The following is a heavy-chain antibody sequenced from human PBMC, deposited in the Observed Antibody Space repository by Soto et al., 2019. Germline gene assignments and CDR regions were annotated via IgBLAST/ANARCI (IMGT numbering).Heavy chain of an antibody. Sequence: VRLLESGGGLVQPGGSLRLSCAASGFTFSNYAMSWVRQAPGKGLEWVSAVSGSGGPTYYADSVKGRFTISRDNSKNTLFLQMNSLRVVDTAVYKCACLTEQWFGEDGSNYYYGMDVWGQGTTVTVSS. D-gene: IGHD3-10*01. V-gene: IGHV3-23*01. J-gene: IGHJ6*02. CDR2: VSGSGGPT. CDR1: GFTFSNYA. CDR3: ACLTEQWFGEDGSNYYYGMDV.